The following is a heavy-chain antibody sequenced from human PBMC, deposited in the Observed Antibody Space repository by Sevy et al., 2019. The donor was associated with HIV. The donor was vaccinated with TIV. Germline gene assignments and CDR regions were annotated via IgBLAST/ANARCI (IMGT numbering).Heavy chain of an antibody. V-gene: IGHV4-59*01. CDR2: IHYSGRT. CDR1: GDSITSYY. J-gene: IGHJ4*02. Sequence: SETLSLTCTVSGDSITSYYWNWIRQPQGKGLEWIGYIHYSGRTNYNPSLKSRASISVNTSKNQFSLKLSSVTAADTAVYYCAKGIAVAGPFDYWGQGNLVTVSS. CDR3: AKGIAVAGPFDY. D-gene: IGHD6-19*01.